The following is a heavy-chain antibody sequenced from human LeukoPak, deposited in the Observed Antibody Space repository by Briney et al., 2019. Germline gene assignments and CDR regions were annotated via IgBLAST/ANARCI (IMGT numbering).Heavy chain of an antibody. V-gene: IGHV3-33*01. D-gene: IGHD6-13*01. Sequence: GGSLRSSFAAPGFTFSSNGLNWVGQAQGKGLGWGAVIGYDGSNKYYADSVKGRFTISRDNSKNTLYLQMNSLRAEDTAVYYCARDNRQQLVQFGGDFDYWGQGTLVTVSS. J-gene: IGHJ4*02. CDR1: GFTFSSNG. CDR2: IGYDGSNK. CDR3: ARDNRQQLVQFGGDFDY.